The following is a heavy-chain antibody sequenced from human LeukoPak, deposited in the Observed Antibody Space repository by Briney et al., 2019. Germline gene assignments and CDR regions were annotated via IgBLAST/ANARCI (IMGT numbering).Heavy chain of an antibody. CDR1: GYSFTSYW. V-gene: IGHV5-51*01. D-gene: IGHD4-17*01. Sequence: GESLKISCKGSGYSFTSYWISWVRQMPGKDLEWMGIIYPGDSDTRYSPSFQGQVTISADKSISTAYLQWSSLKASDTAMYYCARHHGDSYPLYYYMDVWGKGTTVTVSS. CDR2: IYPGDSDT. J-gene: IGHJ6*03. CDR3: ARHHGDSYPLYYYMDV.